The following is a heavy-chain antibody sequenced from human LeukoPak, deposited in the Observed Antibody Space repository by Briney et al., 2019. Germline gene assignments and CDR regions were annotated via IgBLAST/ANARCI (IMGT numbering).Heavy chain of an antibody. CDR1: GFTFSSYA. J-gene: IGHJ6*04. Sequence: GGFLRLSCAASGFTFSSYAMSWVRQAPGKGLEWVPAISGSGGSTYYADSVKGRFTISRDNAKNSLYLQMNSLRAEDTAVYYCAELGITMIGGVWGKGTTVTISS. V-gene: IGHV3-23*01. CDR3: AELGITMIGGV. CDR2: ISGSGGST. D-gene: IGHD3-10*02.